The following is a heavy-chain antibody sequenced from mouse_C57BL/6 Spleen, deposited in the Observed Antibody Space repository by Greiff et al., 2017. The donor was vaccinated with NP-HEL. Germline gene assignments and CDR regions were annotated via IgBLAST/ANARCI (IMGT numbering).Heavy chain of an antibody. CDR3: ARKRGYCDV. V-gene: IGHV1-42*01. Sequence: EVQLQQSGPELVKPGASVKISCKASGYSFTGYYMNWVKQSPEKSLEWIGEINPSTGGTTYNQKFKAKATLTVDKSSSTAYMQLKSLTSEDSAVYYCARKRGYCDVWGTGTTVTVSS. CDR1: GYSFTGYY. CDR2: INPSTGGT. J-gene: IGHJ1*03.